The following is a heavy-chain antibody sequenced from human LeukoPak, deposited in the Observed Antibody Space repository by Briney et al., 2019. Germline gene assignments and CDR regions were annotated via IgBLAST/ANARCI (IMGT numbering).Heavy chain of an antibody. Sequence: GSLRLSCVAFGVTLSNYAMSWARQAPGKGLEWVSCISSSGNGRNTYYADSVKGRFTISRDSSRNTLFLHMNTLRAEDTAIYYCAKDRTVGASYWYFDLWGRGTLVTVSS. CDR1: GVTLSNYA. D-gene: IGHD1-26*01. CDR2: ISSSGNGRNT. CDR3: AKDRTVGASYWYFDL. V-gene: IGHV3-23*01. J-gene: IGHJ2*01.